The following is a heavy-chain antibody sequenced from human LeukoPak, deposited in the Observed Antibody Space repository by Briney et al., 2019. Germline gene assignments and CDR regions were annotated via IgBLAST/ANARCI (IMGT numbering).Heavy chain of an antibody. Sequence: GESLKISCKGSGYRFSSYWTGWVRQMPGKGLEWMGIIFPGDSETRYSPPFQGQVTISADKSISTAYLQWSSLKASDTAMYYCARPNITSYYDSRGYDAFDVWGQGTMVTVSS. CDR1: GYRFSSYW. D-gene: IGHD3-22*01. V-gene: IGHV5-51*01. CDR3: ARPNITSYYDSRGYDAFDV. J-gene: IGHJ3*01. CDR2: IFPGDSET.